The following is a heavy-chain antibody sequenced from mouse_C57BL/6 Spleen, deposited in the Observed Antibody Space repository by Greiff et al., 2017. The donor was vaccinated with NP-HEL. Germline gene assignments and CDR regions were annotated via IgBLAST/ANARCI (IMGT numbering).Heavy chain of an antibody. D-gene: IGHD2-2*01. J-gene: IGHJ2*01. Sequence: QVQLQQSGAELARPGASVKMSCKASGYTFTSYTMHWVKQRPGQGLEWIGYINPSSGYTKYNQKFKDKATLTADKSSSTAYMQLSSLTSEDSAVYYCARGGLGYDPLGYWGQGTTLTVSS. CDR1: GYTFTSYT. CDR3: ARGGLGYDPLGY. CDR2: INPSSGYT. V-gene: IGHV1-4*01.